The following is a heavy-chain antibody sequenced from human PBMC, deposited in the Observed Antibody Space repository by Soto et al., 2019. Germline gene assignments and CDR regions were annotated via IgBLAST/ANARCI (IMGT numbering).Heavy chain of an antibody. J-gene: IGHJ3*02. CDR2: IIPIFGTA. D-gene: IGHD3-22*01. Sequence: VASVKVSCKASGGTFSSYAISWVRQAPGQGLEWMGGIIPIFGTANYAQKFQGRVTITADESTSTAYMELSSLRSEDTAVYYCARAVVGTYYDSSGYSEGAFDIWGQGTMVTVSS. V-gene: IGHV1-69*13. CDR3: ARAVVGTYYDSSGYSEGAFDI. CDR1: GGTFSSYA.